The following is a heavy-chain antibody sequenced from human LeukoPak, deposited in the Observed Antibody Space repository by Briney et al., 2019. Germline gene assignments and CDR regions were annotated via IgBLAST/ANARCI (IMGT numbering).Heavy chain of an antibody. CDR3: ARYYGSGTYSLDN. CDR2: INNDGSDT. V-gene: IGHV3-74*01. J-gene: IGHJ4*02. CDR1: GFTFSSYW. D-gene: IGHD3-10*01. Sequence: GSLRLSCAASGFTFSSYWMHWVRNAPGTGLVRVSRINNDGSDTSYVDSVKGRFTISRDNAKNTLYLQMNSLRAEDAAVYYCARYYGSGTYSLDNWGQGTLVTVSS.